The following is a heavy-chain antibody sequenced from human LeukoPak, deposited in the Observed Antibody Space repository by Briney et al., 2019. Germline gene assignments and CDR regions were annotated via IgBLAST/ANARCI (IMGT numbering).Heavy chain of an antibody. D-gene: IGHD4-17*01. CDR1: GFTFSSYE. Sequence: GGSLRLSCAASGFTFSSYEMNWVRQAPGKGLEWVSSISSSSSYIRYVDSLKGRFTISRDDAKNLLYLDMNSLRAEDTAVYYCARGHTAVTRHFDFWGQGTLVTVSS. CDR2: ISSSSSYI. V-gene: IGHV3-21*01. J-gene: IGHJ4*02. CDR3: ARGHTAVTRHFDF.